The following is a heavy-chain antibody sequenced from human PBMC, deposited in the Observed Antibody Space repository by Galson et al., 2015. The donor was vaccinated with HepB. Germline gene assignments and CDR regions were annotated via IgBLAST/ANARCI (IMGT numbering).Heavy chain of an antibody. J-gene: IGHJ4*02. CDR2: INSDGSYI. V-gene: IGHV3-74*01. CDR1: GFTFSSYW. D-gene: IGHD6-13*01. CDR3: ARTRGAAAGIFDN. Sequence: SLRLSCAASGFTFSSYWMHWVRQVPGKGLVWVSRINSDGSYITYADSVKGRFTISRDNAKNTLHQQMNSPRAEDTALYYCARTRGAAAGIFDNWGQGSLVTVSS.